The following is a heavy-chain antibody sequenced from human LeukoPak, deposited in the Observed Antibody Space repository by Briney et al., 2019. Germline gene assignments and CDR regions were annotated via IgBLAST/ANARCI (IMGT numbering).Heavy chain of an antibody. CDR2: VSYLGT. CDR1: GGSIDTFF. J-gene: IGHJ5*02. D-gene: IGHD6-19*01. Sequence: SETLSLTCTVSGGSIDTFFWTWIRQPPGKGLEWIGYVSYLGTSYYHSLKSRLTISLDTSKTQFFLNLTSVTAADTGVYYCARGMRIAVAGYWFDPWGQGTLVTVSS. V-gene: IGHV4-59*01. CDR3: ARGMRIAVAGYWFDP.